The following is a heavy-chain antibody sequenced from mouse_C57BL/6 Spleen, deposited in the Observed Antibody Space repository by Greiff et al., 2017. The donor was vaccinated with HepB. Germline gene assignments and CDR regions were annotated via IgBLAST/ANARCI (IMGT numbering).Heavy chain of an antibody. J-gene: IGHJ3*01. D-gene: IGHD1-1*01. CDR2: ILDGGSYT. V-gene: IGHV5-4*01. CDR1: GFTFSSYA. CDR3: ARALYYYGSSPFAY. Sequence: EVQGVESGGGLVKPGGSLKLSCAASGFTFSSYAMSWVRQTPEKRLEWVATILDGGSYTYYPDNVKGRFTISRDNAKNNLYLQMSHLKSEDTAMYYCARALYYYGSSPFAYWGQGTLVTVSA.